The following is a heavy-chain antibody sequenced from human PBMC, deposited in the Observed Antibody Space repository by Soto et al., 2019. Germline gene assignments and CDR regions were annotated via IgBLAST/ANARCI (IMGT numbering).Heavy chain of an antibody. D-gene: IGHD3-22*01. CDR1: GDSMSTYY. Sequence: QVQLQESGPGLVKSSETLSLTCTVSGDSMSTYYWNWIRQPPGKGLEWIGYVHSSGRTNYNPSLKSRVTISLDTSTNQFSLQLTSVTAADTAVYYCARGGGWLPDLWGQGNLVTVST. CDR3: ARGGGWLPDL. V-gene: IGHV4-59*01. J-gene: IGHJ5*02. CDR2: VHSSGRT.